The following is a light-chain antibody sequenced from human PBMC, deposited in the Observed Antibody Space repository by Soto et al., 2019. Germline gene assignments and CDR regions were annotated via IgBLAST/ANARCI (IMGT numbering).Light chain of an antibody. CDR2: GAS. Sequence: MLMTQSPPIVSVSPGERVTHSCRTSHSVNSHVAWYQQKPGQAPRLLLYGASTRATGIPVRFSGSGFGTEFTLTISSLQSEDFAVYYCQQYNKWPLTFGGGTKVDIK. J-gene: IGKJ4*01. CDR1: HSVNSH. V-gene: IGKV3-15*01. CDR3: QQYNKWPLT.